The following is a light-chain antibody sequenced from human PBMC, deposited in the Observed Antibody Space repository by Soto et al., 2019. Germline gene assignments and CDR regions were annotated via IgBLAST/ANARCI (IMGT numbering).Light chain of an antibody. CDR3: QQFDSSVT. CDR1: QSVSSTF. CDR2: GAS. Sequence: EIVLTQSPGSLSLSPGERATLSCRASQSVSSTFFAWYQQRPGQAPRLLMYGASSRATGIPERFSGSGSGTDFTLTISRRKPEDFAVYYCQQFDSSVTFGQGTKVEIK. V-gene: IGKV3-20*01. J-gene: IGKJ1*01.